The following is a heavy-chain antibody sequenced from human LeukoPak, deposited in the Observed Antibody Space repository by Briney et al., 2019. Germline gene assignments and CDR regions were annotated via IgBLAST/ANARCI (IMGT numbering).Heavy chain of an antibody. CDR1: GGSISSYY. Sequence: PSETLSLTCTVSGGSISSYYWSWIRQPPGKGLEWIGYIYYSGSTNYNPSLKSRVTISVDTSKNQFSLKLSSVTAADTAVYYCARTVVATSLYYYYYMDVWGKGTTVTVSS. V-gene: IGHV4-59*01. CDR2: IYYSGST. J-gene: IGHJ6*03. CDR3: ARTVVATSLYYYYYMDV. D-gene: IGHD5-12*01.